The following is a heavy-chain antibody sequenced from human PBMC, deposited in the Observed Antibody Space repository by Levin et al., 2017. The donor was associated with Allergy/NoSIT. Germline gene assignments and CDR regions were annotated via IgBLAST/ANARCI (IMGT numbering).Heavy chain of an antibody. D-gene: IGHD1-14*01. J-gene: IGHJ2*01. CDR1: GFTFSSYG. CDR2: ISYDGSNK. V-gene: IGHV3-30*18. CDR3: AKGRRYFDL. Sequence: PGGSLRLSCAASGFTFSSYGMHWVRQAPGKGLEWVAVISYDGSNKYYADSVKGRFTISRDNSKNTLYLQMNSLRAEDTAVYYCAKGRRYFDLWGRGTLVTVSS.